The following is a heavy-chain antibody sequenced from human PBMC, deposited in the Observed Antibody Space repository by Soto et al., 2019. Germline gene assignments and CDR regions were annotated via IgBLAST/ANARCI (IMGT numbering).Heavy chain of an antibody. CDR1: GYIFRNNW. V-gene: IGHV5-10-1*01. Sequence: PGESLKISCKGSGYIFRNNWITWVRQMPGKGLEWMGRIDLTDSYTSYSPSFQGHVSFSADKSINTTYLHFSSLRASDTAMYYCARHGGDCGGDCYSDSYYYYGMDVWGQGTTVTVSS. CDR2: IDLTDSYT. CDR3: ARHGGDCGGDCYSDSYYYYGMDV. D-gene: IGHD2-21*02. J-gene: IGHJ6*02.